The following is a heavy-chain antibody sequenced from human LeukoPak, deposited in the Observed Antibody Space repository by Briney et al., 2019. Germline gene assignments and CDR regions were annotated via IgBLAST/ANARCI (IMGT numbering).Heavy chain of an antibody. J-gene: IGHJ4*02. Sequence: AGGSLRLSCAASGFTFSSYAMSWVRQAPGKGLEWVANIKHDGSEKYYVDSVKGRFTISRDNARNSLYLQMNSLRAEDTAVYYCARAYYDSSGYYYVYFDSWGQGTLVTVSS. CDR1: GFTFSSYA. V-gene: IGHV3-7*01. CDR3: ARAYYDSSGYYYVYFDS. D-gene: IGHD3-22*01. CDR2: IKHDGSEK.